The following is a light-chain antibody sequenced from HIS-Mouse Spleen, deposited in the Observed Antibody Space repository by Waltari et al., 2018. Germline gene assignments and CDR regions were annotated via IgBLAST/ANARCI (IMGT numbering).Light chain of an antibody. CDR2: SNN. V-gene: IGLV1-44*01. CDR3: AAWEDSLNGWV. Sequence: QSVLTQPPSASGTPGQRVTISCSCSSSNIGSNTVNWYQQLPGPAPKLLIYSNNQRPSGAPDRFSGAKSGTSASLAISGLQSEDEADYYCAAWEDSLNGWVFGGGTKLTVL. CDR1: SSNIGSNT. J-gene: IGLJ3*02.